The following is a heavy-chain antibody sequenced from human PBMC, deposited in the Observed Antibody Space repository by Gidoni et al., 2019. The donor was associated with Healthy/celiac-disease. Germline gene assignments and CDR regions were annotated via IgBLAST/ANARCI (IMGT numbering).Heavy chain of an antibody. V-gene: IGHV4-38-2*02. J-gene: IGHJ4*02. D-gene: IGHD3-22*01. CDR3: ARERTYDSSGYYLQ. Sequence: HVQLPQSRPGLVNPSETLSLTCAVSRYPIRSGCDWGWIRQPPGKGLEWIGSIYHSGSPYSNPSLKSRVTISVDTSKHQFSLKLSSVTAADTAVYYCARERTYDSSGYYLQWGQVTLVTVSS. CDR2: IYHSGSP. CDR1: RYPIRSGCD.